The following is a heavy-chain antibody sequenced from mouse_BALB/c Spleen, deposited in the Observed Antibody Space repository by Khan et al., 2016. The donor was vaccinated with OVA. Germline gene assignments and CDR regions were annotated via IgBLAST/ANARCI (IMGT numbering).Heavy chain of an antibody. D-gene: IGHD2-14*01. V-gene: IGHV1S56*01. CDR3: ARDYYRYYFDY. CDR2: IYPGDGST. CDR1: GYTFTSYY. Sequence: QVQLQQSGPELVKPGASVKMSCKASGYTFTSYYIHWVKQRPGQGLEWIGWIYPGDGSTKYNEKFKGKTTLTADKSSSTAYMLLSSLTSEDSAIYFCARDYYRYYFDYGGQGTTLTVSS. J-gene: IGHJ2*01.